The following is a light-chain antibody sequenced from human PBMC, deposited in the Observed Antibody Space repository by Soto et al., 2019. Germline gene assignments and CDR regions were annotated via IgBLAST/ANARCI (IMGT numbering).Light chain of an antibody. CDR3: QQSSSAPFT. CDR1: ETISSY. CDR2: GAS. Sequence: DIQMTQSPSSLSASVGDRVTITCRASETISSYLNWYQQYPGKAPKLLIYGASTLQSGVPSRFRGSGSGTDFSLTIDSLQSGDFATYYCQQSSSAPFTFGGGTKVEIK. J-gene: IGKJ4*01. V-gene: IGKV1-39*01.